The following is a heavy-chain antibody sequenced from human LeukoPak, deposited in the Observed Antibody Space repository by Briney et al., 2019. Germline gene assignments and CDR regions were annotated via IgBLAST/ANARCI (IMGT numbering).Heavy chain of an antibody. CDR2: ISPYNGNT. V-gene: IGHV1-18*01. D-gene: IGHD6-13*01. Sequence: ASVKVSCKPSGYTFIHYGISWVRQAPGQGLEWMGWISPYNGNTKYPQKLQGRVTMTTDTSTSTAYMELRSLRSDDTAVYYCARQASSSWPNWFDPWGQGTLVTVSS. J-gene: IGHJ5*02. CDR1: GYTFIHYG. CDR3: ARQASSSWPNWFDP.